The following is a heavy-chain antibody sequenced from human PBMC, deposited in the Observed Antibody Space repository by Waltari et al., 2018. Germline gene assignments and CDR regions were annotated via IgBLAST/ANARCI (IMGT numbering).Heavy chain of an antibody. V-gene: IGHV4-39*07. CDR1: GGSISSSSYY. J-gene: IGHJ6*03. CDR3: ARAREFDSYYYYYVDV. D-gene: IGHD3-9*01. CDR2: ISYSGST. Sequence: QLQLQESGPGLVKPSETLSLTCTVLGGSISSSSYYWGWIRQPPGKDLVLFGRISYSGSTYYNPSFKRRVSISVDTSKNQFSLKLSSVTAADTGVYYCARAREFDSYYYYYVDVLSKGTTVTISS.